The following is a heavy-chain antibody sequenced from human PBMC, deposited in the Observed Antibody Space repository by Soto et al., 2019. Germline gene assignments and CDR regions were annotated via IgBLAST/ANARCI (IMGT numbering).Heavy chain of an antibody. V-gene: IGHV4-59*01. J-gene: IGHJ3*02. CDR2: IYYSGST. Sequence: QVQLQESGPGLVKPSETLSLTCTVSGGSISSYYWSWIRQPPGKGLEWIGYIYYSGSTNYNPSLESRVTISVDTSKNQLSLELSSVTAADTAVYYCASAYDGSGYYQGAAFDIWGQGTMVTVSS. CDR1: GGSISSYY. D-gene: IGHD3-22*01. CDR3: ASAYDGSGYYQGAAFDI.